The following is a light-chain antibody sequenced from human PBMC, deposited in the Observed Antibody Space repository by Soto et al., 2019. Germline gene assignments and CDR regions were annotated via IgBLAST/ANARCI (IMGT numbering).Light chain of an antibody. V-gene: IGLV2-14*01. CDR3: SSYTSSSTPYV. CDR1: SSDVGGYNY. CDR2: DVS. Sequence: QSALTQPASVSGSPGQSITISCTGTSSDVGGYNYVSWYQQHPGKAPKLMIYDVSNRPSGVSNRFSGSKSGNTASLTNSGLQAEDEADDYCSSYTSSSTPYVFGTGTKLTVL. J-gene: IGLJ1*01.